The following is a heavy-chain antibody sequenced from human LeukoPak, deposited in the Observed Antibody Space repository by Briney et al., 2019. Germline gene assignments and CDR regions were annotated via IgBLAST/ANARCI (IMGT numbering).Heavy chain of an antibody. D-gene: IGHD3-22*01. CDR1: GFTFSSYG. V-gene: IGHV3-30*03. J-gene: IGHJ4*02. CDR2: ISYDGSNK. Sequence: GSLRLSCAASGFTFSSYGMHWVRQAPGKGLGWVAVISYDGSNKYYADSVKGRFTISRDNSKNTLYLQMNSLRAEDTAVYYCARGGYYYGAEGFDYWGQGTLVTVSS. CDR3: ARGGYYYGAEGFDY.